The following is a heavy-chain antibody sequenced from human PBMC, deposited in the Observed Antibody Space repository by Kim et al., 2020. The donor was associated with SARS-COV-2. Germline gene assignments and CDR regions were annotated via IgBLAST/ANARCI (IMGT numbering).Heavy chain of an antibody. J-gene: IGHJ4*02. CDR1: GGSISSGSYY. Sequence: SETLSLTCTVSGGSISSGSYYWSWIRQPAGKGLEWIGRIYTSGSTNYNPSLKSRVTISVDTSKNQFSLKLSSVTAADTAVYYCASVQRGYSYGDYWGQGTLVTVSS. D-gene: IGHD5-18*01. CDR3: ASVQRGYSYGDY. CDR2: IYTSGST. V-gene: IGHV4-61*02.